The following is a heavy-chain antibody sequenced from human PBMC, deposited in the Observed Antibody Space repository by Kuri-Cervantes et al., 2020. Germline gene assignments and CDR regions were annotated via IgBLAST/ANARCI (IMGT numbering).Heavy chain of an antibody. Sequence: GGSLRLSCAASGFTFSSYGMHWVRQAPGKGLEWVAFIRYDGSNEYYADSVKGRFTISRDNSKNTLYLQMNSLRAEDTAVYYCAREEGYCSGGSCWGQGTLVTVSS. V-gene: IGHV3-30*02. CDR2: IRYDGSNE. J-gene: IGHJ4*02. CDR1: GFTFSSYG. CDR3: AREEGYCSGGSC. D-gene: IGHD2-15*01.